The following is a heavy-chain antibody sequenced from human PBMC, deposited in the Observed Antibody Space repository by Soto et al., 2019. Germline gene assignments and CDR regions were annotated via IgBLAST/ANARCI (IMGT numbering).Heavy chain of an antibody. J-gene: IGHJ3*02. D-gene: IGHD3-10*01. CDR3: AKTYYYVSGSDRAFDI. Sequence: GGSLRLSCAASGFTFSNYAMSWVRQAPGKGLEWVSGISGSGGSTYYADSVKGRFTISRDNSKNTLYLQMNSLRAEDTAVYYCAKTYYYVSGSDRAFDIWGQGTMVTVSS. V-gene: IGHV3-23*01. CDR1: GFTFSNYA. CDR2: ISGSGGST.